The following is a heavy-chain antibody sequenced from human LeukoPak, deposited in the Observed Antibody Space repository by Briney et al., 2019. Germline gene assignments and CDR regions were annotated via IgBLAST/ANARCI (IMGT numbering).Heavy chain of an antibody. V-gene: IGHV4-31*03. CDR1: GGSISSGGYY. Sequence: PSQTLSLTCTVSGGSISSGGYYWSWIRQHPGKGLEWMGYIYYSGSTYYNPSLKSRVTISVDTSKNQFSLKLSSVTAADTAVYYCGGNYYDSSGYYDYWGQGTLVTVSS. D-gene: IGHD3-22*01. CDR2: IYYSGST. CDR3: GGNYYDSSGYYDY. J-gene: IGHJ4*02.